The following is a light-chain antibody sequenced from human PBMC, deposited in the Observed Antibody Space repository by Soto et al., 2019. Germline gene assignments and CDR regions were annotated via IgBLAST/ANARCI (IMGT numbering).Light chain of an antibody. Sequence: EIVLTQSPATLSLSPGERATLSCRASQSVSSYLAWYQQKPGQAPRLLIYDASNRATGIPARFSGSGSGTDFTLTISSLEPEDVAVYDCQQCSNWLSFGGGTKVEIK. J-gene: IGKJ4*01. CDR1: QSVSSY. CDR2: DAS. V-gene: IGKV3-11*01. CDR3: QQCSNWLS.